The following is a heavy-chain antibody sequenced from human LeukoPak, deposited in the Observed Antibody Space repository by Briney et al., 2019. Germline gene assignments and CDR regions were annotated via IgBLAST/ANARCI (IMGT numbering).Heavy chain of an antibody. V-gene: IGHV4-34*01. CDR1: GGSFSGYY. J-gene: IGHJ4*02. CDR2: INHSGST. CDR3: AKMRSITMVRGVSDY. D-gene: IGHD3-10*01. Sequence: PSETLSLTCAVYGGSFSGYYWSWIRQPPGKGLEWIGEINHSGSTNYNPSLKSRVTISVDTSKNQFSLKLSSVPAADTAVYYCAKMRSITMVRGVSDYWGQGTLVTVSS.